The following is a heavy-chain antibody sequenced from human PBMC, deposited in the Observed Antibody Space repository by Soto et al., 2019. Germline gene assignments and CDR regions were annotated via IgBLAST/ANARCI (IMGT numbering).Heavy chain of an antibody. Sequence: SGPTLVKPTQTLTLTCTFSGFSLSTSGVGVGWIRQPPGKALEWLALIYWNDDKRYSPSLKSRLTITKDTSKNQVVLTMTNMDPVDTATYYCAHSGSSSWYDKGKNFDYWGQGTLVTVSS. CDR2: IYWNDDK. V-gene: IGHV2-5*01. CDR1: GFSLSTSGVG. D-gene: IGHD6-13*01. J-gene: IGHJ4*02. CDR3: AHSGSSSWYDKGKNFDY.